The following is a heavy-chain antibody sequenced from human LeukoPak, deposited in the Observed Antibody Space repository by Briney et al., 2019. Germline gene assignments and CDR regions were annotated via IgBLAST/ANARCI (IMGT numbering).Heavy chain of an antibody. Sequence: GASVKVSCKASGYTFTSYGVNWVRQAPGQGLEWMGWISAYNGHTNYAQKFQGRVTMTRDTSTSTVYMELSSLRSEDTAVYYCARDTGDSSGFSYWGQGTLVTVSS. CDR3: ARDTGDSSGFSY. CDR2: ISAYNGHT. J-gene: IGHJ4*02. CDR1: GYTFTSYG. V-gene: IGHV1-18*01. D-gene: IGHD3-22*01.